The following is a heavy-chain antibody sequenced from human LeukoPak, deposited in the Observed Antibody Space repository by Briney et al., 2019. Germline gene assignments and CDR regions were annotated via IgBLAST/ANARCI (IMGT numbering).Heavy chain of an antibody. D-gene: IGHD3-3*01. Sequence: VASVKVSCKASGYTFTSYDINWVRQATGQGLERMGWMNPNSGNTGYAQKFQGRVTMTRNTSISTAYMELSSLRSEDTAVYYCAGARTIRIFGVVIMSGGYYMDVWGKGTTVTVSS. CDR1: GYTFTSYD. CDR2: MNPNSGNT. CDR3: AGARTIRIFGVVIMSGGYYMDV. V-gene: IGHV1-8*01. J-gene: IGHJ6*03.